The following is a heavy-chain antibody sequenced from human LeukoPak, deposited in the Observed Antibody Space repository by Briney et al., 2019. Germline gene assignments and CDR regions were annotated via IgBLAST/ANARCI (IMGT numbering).Heavy chain of an antibody. CDR2: INHSGGT. V-gene: IGHV4-34*01. J-gene: IGHJ4*02. Sequence: SETLSLTCTVSGGSISSYYWSWIRQPPGKGLEWIGEINHSGGTNYNPSLKSRVTISVDTSKNQFSLKLSSVTAADTAVYYCARAEATYYNIYWGQGTLVTVSS. CDR3: ARAEATYYNIY. D-gene: IGHD3-9*01. CDR1: GGSISSYY.